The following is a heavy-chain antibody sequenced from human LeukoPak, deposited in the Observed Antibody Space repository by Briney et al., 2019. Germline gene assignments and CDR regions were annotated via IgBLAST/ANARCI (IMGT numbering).Heavy chain of an antibody. CDR1: GGSFSGYY. V-gene: IGHV4-34*01. J-gene: IGHJ4*02. CDR2: IDPSGST. CDR3: ARERLPAGFDY. Sequence: SETLSLTCAVYGGSFSGYYWSWIRQPPGKGLEWIGEIDPSGSTNYNPSLKSRVTISVDTSKNQYSLKLSSVTAADTAVYYCARERLPAGFDYWGQGTLVTVSS.